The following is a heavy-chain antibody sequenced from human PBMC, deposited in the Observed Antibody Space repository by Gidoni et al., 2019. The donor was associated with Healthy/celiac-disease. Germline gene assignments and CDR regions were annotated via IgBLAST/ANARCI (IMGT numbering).Heavy chain of an antibody. CDR2: MSCSGGST. CDR1: GFTFSSYA. V-gene: IGHV3-23*01. Sequence: EVQLLESGGGLVQPGGSLRLSCAASGFTFSSYALSWVRQAPGKGLEWVSAMSCSGGSTYYADSVKGLFTISRDNSKNTLYLQMNSRRAEDTAVYYCATTPYYYDSSDYWGQGTLVTVSS. CDR3: ATTPYYYDSSDY. D-gene: IGHD3-22*01. J-gene: IGHJ4*02.